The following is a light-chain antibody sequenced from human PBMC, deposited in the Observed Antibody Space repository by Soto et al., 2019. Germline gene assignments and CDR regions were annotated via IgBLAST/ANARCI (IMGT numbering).Light chain of an antibody. J-gene: IGKJ2*02. V-gene: IGKV3-20*01. Sequence: EMVLTQSPGTLSLSPGERATLSCRASQSVSSSSLAWYQQNPGQAPRHLIYGASSRATGIPDRFSGSGSGTDFPLTISRLEPEDFAVYYCQQYGSSPRTFGQGTKLEIK. CDR2: GAS. CDR1: QSVSSSS. CDR3: QQYGSSPRT.